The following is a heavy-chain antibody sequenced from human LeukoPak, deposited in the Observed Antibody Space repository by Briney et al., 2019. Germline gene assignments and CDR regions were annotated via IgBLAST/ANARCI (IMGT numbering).Heavy chain of an antibody. V-gene: IGHV4-31*03. Sequence: SETLSLTCTVSGGSFSSGGYYWSWIRQHPGTGLEWIGYIYYSGSTYYNPSLKSRVTISVDTSKNQFSLKPSSVTAADTAVYYCARGEEVRGVIVSYYYYGMDVWGKGTTVTVSS. CDR3: ARGEEVRGVIVSYYYYGMDV. CDR1: GGSFSSGGYY. D-gene: IGHD3-10*01. J-gene: IGHJ6*04. CDR2: IYYSGST.